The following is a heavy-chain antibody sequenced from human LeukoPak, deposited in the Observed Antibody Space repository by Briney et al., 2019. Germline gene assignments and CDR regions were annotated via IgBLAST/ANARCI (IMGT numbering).Heavy chain of an antibody. V-gene: IGHV4-61*02. D-gene: IGHD5-18*01. CDR3: ARDVGYSYGYNWFDP. J-gene: IGHJ5*02. Sequence: SQTLSLTCTVSGGSISSGSYYWSWIRQPAGKGLEWIRRIYTSGSTNYNPSLKSRVTISVDTSKNQFSLKLSSVTAADTAVYYCARDVGYSYGYNWFDPWGQGTLVTVSS. CDR2: IYTSGST. CDR1: GGSISSGSYY.